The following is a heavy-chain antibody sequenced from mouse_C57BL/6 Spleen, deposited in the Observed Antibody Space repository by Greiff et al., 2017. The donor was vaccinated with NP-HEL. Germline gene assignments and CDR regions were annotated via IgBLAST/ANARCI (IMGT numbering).Heavy chain of an antibody. CDR3: ARRGTTKGFDY. J-gene: IGHJ2*01. CDR2: ISNGGGST. CDR1: GFTFSDYY. V-gene: IGHV5-12*01. Sequence: EVKLVESGGGLVQPGGSLKLSCAASGFTFSDYYMYWVRQTPEKRLEWVAYISNGGGSTYYPDTVKGRFTISRDNAKNTLYLQMSRLKSEDTAMYYCARRGTTKGFDYWGQGTTLTVSS. D-gene: IGHD1-1*01.